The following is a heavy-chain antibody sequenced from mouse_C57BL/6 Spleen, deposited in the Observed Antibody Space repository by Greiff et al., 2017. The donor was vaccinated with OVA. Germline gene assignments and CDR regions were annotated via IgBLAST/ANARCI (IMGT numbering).Heavy chain of an antibody. V-gene: IGHV1-74*01. CDR2: IHPSDSDT. CDR1: GYTFTSYW. D-gene: IGHD2-5*01. J-gene: IGHJ4*01. Sequence: QVQLQQPGAELVKPGASVKVSCKASGYTFTSYWMHWVKQRPGQGLEWIGRIHPSDSDTNYNQKFKGKATLTVDKSSSTAYMQLISLTSENSAVYYGAYSKRDYYAMDYWGQGTSVTVSS. CDR3: AYSKRDYYAMDY.